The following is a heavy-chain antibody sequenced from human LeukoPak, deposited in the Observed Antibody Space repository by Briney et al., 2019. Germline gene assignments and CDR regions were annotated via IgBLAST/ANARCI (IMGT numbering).Heavy chain of an antibody. CDR1: GFTFSSNW. D-gene: IGHD3-3*01. Sequence: GGSLRLSCAASGFTFSSNWMTWVRQAPGKGLEWVAPIYSQSEGGTTGYAAPVKGRFTISRDDAKNTLFLQMNSLKTEDTALYYCSTDYYDFWSGPHWGQGSLVTVSS. CDR2: IYSQSEGGTT. J-gene: IGHJ4*02. V-gene: IGHV3-15*01. CDR3: STDYYDFWSGPH.